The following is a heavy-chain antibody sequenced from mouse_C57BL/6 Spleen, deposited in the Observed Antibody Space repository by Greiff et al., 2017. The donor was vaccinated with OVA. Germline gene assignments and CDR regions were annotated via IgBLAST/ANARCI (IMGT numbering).Heavy chain of an antibody. D-gene: IGHD3-3*01. Sequence: QVQLQQPGAELVKPGASVKLSCKASGYTFTSSWMHWVKQRPGQGLEWIGMIHPNSGSTNYNEKFKSKATLTVDKSSSTAYMQLSSLTSEDSAVYYCARSGDRGWFAYWGQGTLVTVSA. CDR2: IHPNSGST. V-gene: IGHV1-64*01. CDR3: ARSGDRGWFAY. CDR1: GYTFTSSW. J-gene: IGHJ3*01.